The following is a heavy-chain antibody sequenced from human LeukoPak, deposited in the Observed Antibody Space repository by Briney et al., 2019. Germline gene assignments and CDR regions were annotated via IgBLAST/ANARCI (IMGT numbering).Heavy chain of an antibody. D-gene: IGHD3/OR15-3a*01. Sequence: PGRSLRLSCAASGFTFSSYGMHWVRQAPGKGLEWVANIKQDGSEKHYVDSVKGRFTISRDNAKNSLYLQMNSLRAEDTAMYYCARDSVIYGYWGQGTLVTVSS. CDR2: IKQDGSEK. J-gene: IGHJ4*02. CDR3: ARDSVIYGY. CDR1: GFTFSSYG. V-gene: IGHV3-7*01.